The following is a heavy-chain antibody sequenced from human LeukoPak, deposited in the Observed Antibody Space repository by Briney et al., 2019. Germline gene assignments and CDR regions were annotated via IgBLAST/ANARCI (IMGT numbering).Heavy chain of an antibody. CDR3: ARVTWIQLWSPLDY. CDR1: GDSISSSNCY. V-gene: IGHV4-39*07. Sequence: ESSETLSLTCTVSGDSISSSNCYWAWIRQPPGKGLEWIASINYSGTTFYNPSLKSRVTISVDTSKNRFSLKLSSVTAAGTAVYYCARVTWIQLWSPLDYWGQGTQVTVSS. D-gene: IGHD5-18*01. CDR2: INYSGTT. J-gene: IGHJ4*02.